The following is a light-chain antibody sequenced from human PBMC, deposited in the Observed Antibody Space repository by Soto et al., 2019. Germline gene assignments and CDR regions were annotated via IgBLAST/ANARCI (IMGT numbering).Light chain of an antibody. CDR1: QSISSW. J-gene: IGKJ1*01. V-gene: IGKV1-5*01. CDR2: DAS. CDR3: QQYNSYPWT. Sequence: DIQMTQSPSTLSASVGDRVTITCRASQSISSWLAWYQQKPGKAPTLLIYDASSLESGVPSRFSGSGSGTEFTLTISSLQPDDFATYYCQQYNSYPWTLGQGNKVELK.